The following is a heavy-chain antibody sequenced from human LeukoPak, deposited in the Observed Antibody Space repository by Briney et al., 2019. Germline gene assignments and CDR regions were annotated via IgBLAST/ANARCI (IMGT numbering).Heavy chain of an antibody. V-gene: IGHV4-31*01. CDR3: ASSYYYVFDY. J-gene: IGHJ4*02. CDR1: RGSISNADYY. Sequence: PSQTLSLTCTVSRGSISNADYYWSWIRQHPGKGLEWIGYIYYSGSTYYNPSLKSQVTISVDTSKNQFSLKLSSVTAADTAVYYCASSYYYVFDYWGQGTLVTVSS. D-gene: IGHD3-10*02. CDR2: IYYSGST.